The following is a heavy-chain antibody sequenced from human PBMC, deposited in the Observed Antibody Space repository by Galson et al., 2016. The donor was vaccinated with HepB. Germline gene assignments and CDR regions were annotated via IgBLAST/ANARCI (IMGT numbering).Heavy chain of an antibody. CDR1: GFNFRTHV. Sequence: SLRLSCAASGFNFRTHVLHWVRQAPGKGLEWVAVTSSDEGLKFYSDSVKGRFSISRDNSKSTVFLQMNSLRAEDTAVYYCLRSGYWGQGTLVTVSS. CDR3: LRSGY. J-gene: IGHJ4*02. D-gene: IGHD2-8*02. CDR2: TSSDEGLK. V-gene: IGHV3-30*14.